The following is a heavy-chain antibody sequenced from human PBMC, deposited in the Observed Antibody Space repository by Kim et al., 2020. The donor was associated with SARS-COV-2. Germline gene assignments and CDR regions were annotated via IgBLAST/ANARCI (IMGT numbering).Heavy chain of an antibody. V-gene: IGHV1-8*01. J-gene: IGHJ4*02. D-gene: IGHD6-19*01. CDR3: ARGPLGIAVGNFDY. Sequence: EQKCQGRVTMTRNTSMSTAYMELSSLRSEDTAVYYCARGPLGIAVGNFDYWGQGTLVTVSS.